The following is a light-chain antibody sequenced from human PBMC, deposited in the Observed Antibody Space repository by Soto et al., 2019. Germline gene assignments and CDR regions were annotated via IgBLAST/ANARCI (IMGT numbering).Light chain of an antibody. Sequence: EIVLTQSPGTRSLSPGERATLSCRASQSVSSDLAWYHQKPGQAPRLLIYGASTRATGIPARFSGSGSGTEFTLTINSLQSEDFAVYYCQQYNNWPRTFGQGTK. CDR1: QSVSSD. CDR2: GAS. CDR3: QQYNNWPRT. J-gene: IGKJ1*01. V-gene: IGKV3-15*01.